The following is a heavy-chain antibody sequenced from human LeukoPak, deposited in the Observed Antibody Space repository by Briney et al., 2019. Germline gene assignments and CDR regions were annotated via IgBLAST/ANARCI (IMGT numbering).Heavy chain of an antibody. CDR1: GFTFSSYS. CDR3: AGQWASYFDY. D-gene: IGHD1-26*01. CDR2: IYYSGST. J-gene: IGHJ4*02. Sequence: GSLRLSCAASGFTFSSYSMNWIRQPPGKGLEWIGYIYYSGSTNYNPSLKSRVTISVDTSKNQFSLKLSSVTAADTAVYYCAGQWASYFDYWGQGTLVTVSS. V-gene: IGHV4-59*01.